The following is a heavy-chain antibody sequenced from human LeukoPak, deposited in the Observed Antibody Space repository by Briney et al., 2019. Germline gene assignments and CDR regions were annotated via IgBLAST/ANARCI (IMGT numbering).Heavy chain of an antibody. V-gene: IGHV4-59*08. CDR3: ARLKGGSRTSNWFDP. CDR1: GGSISSYY. Sequence: PSETLSLTCTVSGGSISSYYWSWIRQPPGKGLEWIGYIYYSGSTNYNPSLKSRVTISVDTSKNQFSLKLSSVTAADTAVYYCARLKGGSRTSNWFDPWGQGTLVTVSS. D-gene: IGHD3-10*01. CDR2: IYYSGST. J-gene: IGHJ5*02.